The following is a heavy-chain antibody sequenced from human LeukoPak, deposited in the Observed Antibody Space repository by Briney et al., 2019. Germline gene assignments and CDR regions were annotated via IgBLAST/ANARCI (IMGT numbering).Heavy chain of an antibody. CDR2: IYPGDCDT. Sequence: GEALKVSCKGSGYSITSYWIGWVRQMPGKGLEWMGIIYPGDCDTRYGPSSQGHVTISADKAISTAYLQWSSLKASDTGMYYCARAGGMDVLGQGTTVTVSS. J-gene: IGHJ6*01. CDR1: GYSITSYW. CDR3: ARAGGMDV. V-gene: IGHV5-51*01.